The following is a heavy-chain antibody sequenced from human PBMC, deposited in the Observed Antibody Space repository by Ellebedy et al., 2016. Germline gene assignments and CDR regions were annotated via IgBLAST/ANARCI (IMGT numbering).Heavy chain of an antibody. Sequence: GESLKISCAASGFTFSNAWMNWVRQAPGKGLEWVGRIKTKTDGGTTDYAAPVKGRFTISRDDSKNTLYLQMNSLKTEDTAVYYCPTEGYCTNGVCVDNGMDVWGQGTTVTVSS. CDR3: PTEGYCTNGVCVDNGMDV. CDR2: IKTKTDGGTT. CDR1: GFTFSNAW. J-gene: IGHJ6*02. D-gene: IGHD2-8*01. V-gene: IGHV3-15*07.